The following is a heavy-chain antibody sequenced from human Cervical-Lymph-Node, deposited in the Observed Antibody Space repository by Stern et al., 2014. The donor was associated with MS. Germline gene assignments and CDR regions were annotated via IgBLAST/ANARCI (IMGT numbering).Heavy chain of an antibody. CDR2: FDPGRGCT. J-gene: IGHJ4*02. Sequence: QVQLVQSGAEVKRPGASVDVSCRVSGKSLSDLSIHWVRQAPGNGLEWLGCFDPGRGCTVCSRKFQARLTMTEDTSTDTAYLALSGLRSADTAVYFCATERALYYYGNSGYLFDFWGQGTLVTVSS. D-gene: IGHD3-22*01. CDR3: ATERALYYYGNSGYLFDF. V-gene: IGHV1-24*01. CDR1: GKSLSDLS.